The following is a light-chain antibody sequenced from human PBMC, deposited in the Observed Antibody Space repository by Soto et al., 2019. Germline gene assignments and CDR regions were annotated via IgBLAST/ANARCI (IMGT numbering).Light chain of an antibody. CDR2: ITSDGSH. CDR3: QTWTTGIRV. CDR1: SGHSNYA. V-gene: IGLV4-69*01. Sequence: QPVLTQSPSASASLGASVKLTCTLSSGHSNYAIAWHQQRPDEGPRFLMKITSDGSHTKGDGIPDRFSGSSSGAERYLTISSLQSDDEADYYCQTWTTGIRVFGGGTKLTVL. J-gene: IGLJ3*02.